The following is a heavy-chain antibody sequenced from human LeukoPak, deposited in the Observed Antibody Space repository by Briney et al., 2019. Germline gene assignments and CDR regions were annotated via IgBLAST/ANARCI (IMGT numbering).Heavy chain of an antibody. J-gene: IGHJ4*02. V-gene: IGHV3-23*01. CDR3: AKDRSLTLPTFERSGYYYY. CDR1: GFAFRSFD. Sequence: GGSLRLSCAASGFAFRSFDMSWVHQAPGKGLEWVSSLSGSGDTTYYADSVKGRFTISRDNSNNTLYLQMNSLRAEDTALYYCAKDRSLTLPTFERSGYYYYWGQGTLVTVSS. D-gene: IGHD3-22*01. CDR2: LSGSGDTT.